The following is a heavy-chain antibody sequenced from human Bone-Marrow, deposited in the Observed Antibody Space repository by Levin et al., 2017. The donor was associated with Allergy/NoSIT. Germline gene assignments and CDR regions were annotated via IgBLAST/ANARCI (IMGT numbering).Heavy chain of an antibody. V-gene: IGHV5-51*01. Sequence: KVSCRTSGYSFDTYWIAWVRLMPGKGLEWLGTIYPGDSQTTYSPSFQGQVTLSVDKSLTTAYLQWSSLKASDRAIYYCARRWSCNDGSFDFWGQGALVSVSS. CDR3: ARRWSCNDGSFDF. J-gene: IGHJ4*02. CDR2: IYPGDSQT. D-gene: IGHD1-1*01. CDR1: GYSFDTYW.